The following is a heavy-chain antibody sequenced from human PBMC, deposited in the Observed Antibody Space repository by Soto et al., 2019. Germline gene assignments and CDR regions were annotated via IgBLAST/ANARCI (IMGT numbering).Heavy chain of an antibody. CDR1: DFTFASYA. CDR2: ISGSGGST. V-gene: IGHV3-23*01. J-gene: IGHJ4*02. CDR3: AKDLFGGDYYY. D-gene: IGHD4-17*01. Sequence: PGGSLRPSGEPSDFTFASYAMTWVAQAPGKGLEWVSAISGSGGSTYYADSVKGRFTISRDNSKNTLYLQMNSLRAEDTAVYYCAKDLFGGDYYYWGQGTLVTVSS.